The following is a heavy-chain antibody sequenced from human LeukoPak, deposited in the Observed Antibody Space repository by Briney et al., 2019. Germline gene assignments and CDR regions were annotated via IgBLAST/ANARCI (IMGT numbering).Heavy chain of an antibody. V-gene: IGHV3-7*01. Sequence: GGSLRLSCAASGFTFSSYWMSWVRQAPGKGLEWVANIKQDGSEKYCVDSLKGRFTISRDNAKNSLYLQMNSLRAEDTAVYYCARGGGDYERNGMDVWGQGTTVTVSS. J-gene: IGHJ6*02. CDR1: GFTFSSYW. CDR3: ARGGGDYERNGMDV. D-gene: IGHD4-17*01. CDR2: IKQDGSEK.